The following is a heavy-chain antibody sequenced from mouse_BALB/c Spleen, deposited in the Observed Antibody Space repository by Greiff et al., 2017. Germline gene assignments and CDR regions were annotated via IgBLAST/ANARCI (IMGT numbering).Heavy chain of an antibody. CDR1: GFTFSSYT. CDR3: TRDSLNYYAMDY. J-gene: IGHJ4*01. CDR2: ISSGGSYT. V-gene: IGHV5-6-4*01. Sequence: DVKLVESGGGLVKPGGSLKLSCAASGFTFSSYTMSWVRQTPEKRLEWVATISSGGSYTYYPDSVKGRFTISRDNAKNTLYLQMSSLKSEDTAMYYCTRDSLNYYAMDYWGQGTSVTVSS.